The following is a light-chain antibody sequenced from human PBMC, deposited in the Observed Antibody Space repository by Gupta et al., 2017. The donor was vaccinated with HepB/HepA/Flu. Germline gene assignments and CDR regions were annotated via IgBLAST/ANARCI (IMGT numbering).Light chain of an antibody. Sequence: IQMTQSPSSLSASVGDRVTITCRASQSINTYLNWYQHKPGKAPKLLIHSASTLQSGVPSRFSGSGSGTDFTLSINGLHPEDFATYYCQQGHTSRTFASGTTVEI. J-gene: IGKJ4*02. CDR3: QQGHTSRT. CDR1: QSINTY. CDR2: SAS. V-gene: IGKV1-39*01.